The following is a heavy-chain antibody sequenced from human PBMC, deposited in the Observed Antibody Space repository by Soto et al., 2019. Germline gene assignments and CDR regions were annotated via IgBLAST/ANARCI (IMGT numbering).Heavy chain of an antibody. CDR2: IYSGGST. D-gene: IGHD2-21*01. Sequence: PGGSLRLSCAASGFTVSSNYMSWVRQAPGKGLEWVSVIYSGGSTYYADSVKGRFTISRDNSKNTLYLQMNSLRAEDTAVYYCARSMGPDAFDIWGQGTMVTVSS. V-gene: IGHV3-53*01. J-gene: IGHJ3*02. CDR3: ARSMGPDAFDI. CDR1: GFTVSSNY.